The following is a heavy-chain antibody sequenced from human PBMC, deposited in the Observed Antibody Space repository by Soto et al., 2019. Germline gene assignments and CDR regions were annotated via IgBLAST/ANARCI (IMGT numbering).Heavy chain of an antibody. CDR2: IYYSGST. CDR3: ARVRGGGPFDD. D-gene: IGHD1-26*01. V-gene: IGHV4-31*03. CDR1: VGSISSGGYY. J-gene: IGHJ4*02. Sequence: PSETLSLTCTVSVGSISSGGYYWSWIRQHPGKGLERIGYIYYSGSTYYNPSLKSRVTISVDTSKNQFSLKLTSVTAADTAVYYCARVRGGGPFDDWGQGTLVTVSS.